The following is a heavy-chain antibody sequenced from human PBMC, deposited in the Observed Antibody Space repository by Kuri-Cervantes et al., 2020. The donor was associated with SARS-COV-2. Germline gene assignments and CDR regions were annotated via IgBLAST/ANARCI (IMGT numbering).Heavy chain of an antibody. D-gene: IGHD2-21*02. CDR2: ISSSSSTI. CDR1: GFTFSSYC. V-gene: IGHV3-48*04. Sequence: GESLKISCAASGFTFSSYCMNWVRQAPGKGLEWVSYISSSSSTIYYADSVKGRFTISRDNAKNSLYLQMNSLRAEDTAVYYCARVRALCGGDCYSANDAFDIWGQGTMVTVSS. J-gene: IGHJ3*02. CDR3: ARVRALCGGDCYSANDAFDI.